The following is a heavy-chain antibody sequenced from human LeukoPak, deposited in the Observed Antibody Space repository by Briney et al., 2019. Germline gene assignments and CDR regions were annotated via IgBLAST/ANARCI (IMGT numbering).Heavy chain of an antibody. CDR1: GFIFSSFA. CDR3: ARVGVGNYDFDY. Sequence: GGSLRLSCAASGFIFSSFAMHWVRQAPGKGLEWVAVLSYDGINKDHADSVKGRFTISRDTSRNTLYLQMNSLRAEDTAVYYCARVGVGNYDFDYWGQGTLVTVSS. CDR2: LSYDGINK. D-gene: IGHD3-16*01. J-gene: IGHJ4*02. V-gene: IGHV3-30-3*01.